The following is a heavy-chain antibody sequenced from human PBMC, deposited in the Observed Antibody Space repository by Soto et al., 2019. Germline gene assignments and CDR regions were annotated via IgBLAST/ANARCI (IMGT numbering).Heavy chain of an antibody. D-gene: IGHD3-10*01. CDR1: GYTFTNHW. J-gene: IGHJ4*02. CDR3: ARQDGSFYQVDY. V-gene: IGHV5-10-1*01. CDR2: IDPSDSYT. Sequence: PVESLKISCKASGYTFTNHWITWVRQRAGKGLDYMGKIDPSDSYTMYSPSFQGHATFSVDKSTNTAYLQLNNLKAWDTAVYYCARQDGSFYQVDYWGQGSLVNVSS.